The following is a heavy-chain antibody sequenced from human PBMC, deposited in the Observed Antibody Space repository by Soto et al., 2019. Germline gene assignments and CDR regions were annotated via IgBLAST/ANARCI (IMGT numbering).Heavy chain of an antibody. CDR2: INSDGSST. CDR1: GFTFSSYW. V-gene: IGHV3-74*01. J-gene: IGHJ4*02. D-gene: IGHD2-15*01. Sequence: EVQLVESGGGLVQPGGSLRLSCAASGFTFSSYWMHWVRQAPGKGLVWVSRINSDGSSTSYADSVKGRLIIYRDNAKNTLYLQMNSLRAEDTAVYYCVRTSLVVAAATREDYWGQGTLVTVSS. CDR3: VRTSLVVAAATREDY.